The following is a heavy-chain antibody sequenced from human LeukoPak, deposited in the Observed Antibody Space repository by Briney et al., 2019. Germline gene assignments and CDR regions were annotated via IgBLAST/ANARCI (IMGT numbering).Heavy chain of an antibody. CDR2: IYPGDSDP. V-gene: IGHV5-51*01. CDR3: ATRGGGQMVRGIPDAFDI. D-gene: IGHD3-10*01. J-gene: IGHJ3*02. Sequence: GESPKISCKGSGYSFSSYWIGWVRQMPGKGLEWMGMIYPGDSDPRYSPSFQGQVTFSADKSINTAHLHWSSLKASDTAMYYCATRGGGQMVRGIPDAFDIWGQGTMVTVSS. CDR1: GYSFSSYW.